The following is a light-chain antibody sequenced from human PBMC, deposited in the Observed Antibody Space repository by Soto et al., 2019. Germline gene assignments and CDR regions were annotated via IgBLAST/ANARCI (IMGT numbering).Light chain of an antibody. CDR1: SSNIGSTY. CDR3: GTWDNSLSAGV. CDR2: DNN. J-gene: IGLJ1*01. V-gene: IGLV1-51*01. Sequence: QSVLTQPPSVSAAPGQKVTISCSGSSSNIGSTYVSWYQQLPGTAPKLLIYDNNKRTSGIPDRFSGSKSGTSATLGITGLQTGDEADYYCGTWDNSLSAGVFGTGTKLTVL.